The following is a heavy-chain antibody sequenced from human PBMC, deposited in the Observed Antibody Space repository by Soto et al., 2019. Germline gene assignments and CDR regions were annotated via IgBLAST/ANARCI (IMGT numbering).Heavy chain of an antibody. CDR1: GFTVSNTY. Sequence: GGSLRLSCEVSGFTVSNTYMSWIRQAPGKGLEWVSIIYGGGSTYYTDSVKGRFTISKDNSKNTVSLQMNSLRAEDTALYYCAKGFNWNRVDYRGQGTLVTVSS. CDR3: AKGFNWNRVDY. D-gene: IGHD1-1*01. J-gene: IGHJ4*02. V-gene: IGHV3-53*01. CDR2: IYGGGST.